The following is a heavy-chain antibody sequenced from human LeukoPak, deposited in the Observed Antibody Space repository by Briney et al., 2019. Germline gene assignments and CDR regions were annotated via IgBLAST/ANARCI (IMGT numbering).Heavy chain of an antibody. CDR3: ARAMGGNYNSHHTFDF. V-gene: IGHV3-30-3*01. CDR1: GFTFSVYA. J-gene: IGHJ3*01. Sequence: PGGSLRLSCAASGFTFSVYAMHWVRQAPGKGLEWVAIISYNGGNKYYADPVKGRFTISRDNSKNTLYLQMNSLRAEDTAVYYCARAMGGNYNSHHTFDFWGQGTMVTVSS. D-gene: IGHD1-26*01. CDR2: ISYNGGNK.